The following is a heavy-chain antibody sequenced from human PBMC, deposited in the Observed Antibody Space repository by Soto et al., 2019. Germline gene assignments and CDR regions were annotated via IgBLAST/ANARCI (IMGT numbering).Heavy chain of an antibody. D-gene: IGHD2-2*01. V-gene: IGHV3-23*01. J-gene: IGHJ4*02. CDR2: INSNGGST. CDR1: TFSRYV. Sequence: TFSRYVMTWVRQAPGKGLEWVSTINSNGGSTYYADSVKGRFTISRDNSKNSLYLQMNGLRAEDTAVYFCARVPDLDYCSRTSCLYYFDYWGQGALVTVSS. CDR3: ARVPDLDYCSRTSCLYYFDY.